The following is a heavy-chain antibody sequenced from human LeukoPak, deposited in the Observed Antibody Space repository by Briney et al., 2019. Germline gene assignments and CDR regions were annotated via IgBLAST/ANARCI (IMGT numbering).Heavy chain of an antibody. CDR3: ARDTAYSYGLPYGPEPLFDY. CDR1: GYTFTSYG. J-gene: IGHJ4*02. CDR2: ISAYNGNT. V-gene: IGHV1-18*01. Sequence: GGSLRLSCAASGYTFTSYGISWVRQAPGQGLEWMGWISAYNGNTNYAQKLQGRVTMTTDTSTSTAYMELRSLRSDDTAVYYCARDTAYSYGLPYGPEPLFDYWGQGTLVTVSS. D-gene: IGHD5-18*01.